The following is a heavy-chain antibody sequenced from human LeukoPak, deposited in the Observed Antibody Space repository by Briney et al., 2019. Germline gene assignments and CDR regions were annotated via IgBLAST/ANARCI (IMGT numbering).Heavy chain of an antibody. CDR1: GGSFSGYY. J-gene: IGHJ5*02. V-gene: IGHV4-34*01. CDR3: ARGSGYYYDSSGSYGWFDP. D-gene: IGHD3-22*01. Sequence: SETLSLTCAVYGGSFSGYYWSWIRQPPGKGLEWIGEINHSGSTNYNPSLKSRVTISVDTSKNQFSLKLSSVTAADTAVYYCARGSGYYYDSSGSYGWFDPWGQGTLVTVSS. CDR2: INHSGST.